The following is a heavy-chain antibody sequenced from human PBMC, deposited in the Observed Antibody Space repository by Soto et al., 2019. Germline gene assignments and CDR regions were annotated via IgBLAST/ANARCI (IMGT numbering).Heavy chain of an antibody. D-gene: IGHD5-12*01. CDR2: IYYSWRT. CDR1: GGSISTYY. J-gene: IGHJ5*02. V-gene: IGHV4-59*01. Sequence: QLQLQESGPGLVKPSETLSLTCTVSGGSISTYYWNWIRQPPGKGLEWIGDIYYSWRTNYYPSLKSRVAISVDMSKNQSSLNLSSVTPADTAVDYCARGRGYSGQRRGWFDPWGQGTLVTVSS. CDR3: ARGRGYSGQRRGWFDP.